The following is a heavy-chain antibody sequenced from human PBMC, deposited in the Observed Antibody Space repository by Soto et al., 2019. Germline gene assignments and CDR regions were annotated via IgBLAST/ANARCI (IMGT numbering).Heavy chain of an antibody. CDR2: IYPGDSDT. Sequence: GESLKISCKGSGYSFTNYWIVWVRQMPGKGLEWMGIIYPGDSDTRYSPSFQGQVTISADKSISTAYLQWSSLKASDTAMYYCARHSRSYSGYDYVVHYYYYGMDVWGQGTTVTVSS. CDR1: GYSFTNYW. V-gene: IGHV5-51*01. J-gene: IGHJ6*02. CDR3: ARHSRSYSGYDYVVHYYYYGMDV. D-gene: IGHD5-12*01.